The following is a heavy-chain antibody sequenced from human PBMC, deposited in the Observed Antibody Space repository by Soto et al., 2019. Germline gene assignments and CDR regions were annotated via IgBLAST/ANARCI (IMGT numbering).Heavy chain of an antibody. CDR3: ARVYFYGMDV. J-gene: IGHJ6*02. CDR1: GFIFMSFG. CDR2: ISSSSSFI. Sequence: AGGSLRLSCAASGFIFMSFGMNWVRQAPGRGLEWVSSISSSSSFIYYADSVKGRFTISRDNAKNSLYLEMDSLRAEDTAVYYCARVYFYGMDVWGQGTTVTVSS. V-gene: IGHV3-21*01.